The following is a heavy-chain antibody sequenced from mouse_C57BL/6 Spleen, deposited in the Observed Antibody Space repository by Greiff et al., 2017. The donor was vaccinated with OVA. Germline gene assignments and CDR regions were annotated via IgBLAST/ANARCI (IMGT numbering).Heavy chain of an antibody. CDR2: IHPNSGST. CDR1: GYTFTSYW. CDR3: ARWNYGSSPYYAMDY. Sequence: QVQLQQPGAELVKPGASVKLSCKASGYTFTSYWMHWVKQRPGQGLEWIGMIHPNSGSTNYNEKFKSKATLTVDKSSSTAYMQLSSLTSEDSAVYYCARWNYGSSPYYAMDYWGQGTSVTVSS. V-gene: IGHV1-64*01. J-gene: IGHJ4*01. D-gene: IGHD1-1*01.